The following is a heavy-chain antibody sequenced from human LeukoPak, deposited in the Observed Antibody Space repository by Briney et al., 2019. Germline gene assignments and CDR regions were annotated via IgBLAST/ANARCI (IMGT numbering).Heavy chain of an antibody. V-gene: IGHV3-33*01. J-gene: IGHJ4*02. D-gene: IGHD6-13*01. CDR2: IWYDGSNK. Sequence: GRSLRLSCTASGFTFSSYGMHWVRQAPGKGLEWVAVIWYDGSNKYYVDSVKGRFTISRDNSKNTLYLQMNSLRAEDTAVYYCARPHYSSSWYGGGFDYWGQGTLVTVSS. CDR3: ARPHYSSSWYGGGFDY. CDR1: GFTFSSYG.